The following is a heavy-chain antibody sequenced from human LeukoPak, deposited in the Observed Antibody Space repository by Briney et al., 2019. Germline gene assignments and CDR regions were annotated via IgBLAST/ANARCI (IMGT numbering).Heavy chain of an antibody. D-gene: IGHD3-3*01. V-gene: IGHV3-49*03. CDR2: IKRETLGGTT. Sequence: SLRLSCTASGFVLCDNHMTWFRQGPGKGLEWVGFIKRETLGGTTEYDASVKGRFIISRDDSNGIAYLQMNSLKTEDTAMYFCSRSRVDFWSDDYYFPNCFDTWGQGALVTVSP. CDR1: GFVLCDNH. CDR3: SRSRVDFWSDDYYFPNCFDT. J-gene: IGHJ5*02.